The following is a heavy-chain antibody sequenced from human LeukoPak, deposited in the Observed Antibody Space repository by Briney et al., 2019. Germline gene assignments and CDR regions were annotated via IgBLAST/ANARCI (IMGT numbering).Heavy chain of an antibody. CDR3: AKGRKYSSGSDFDY. V-gene: IGHV3-23*01. D-gene: IGHD6-19*01. CDR2: ITGSGGST. J-gene: IGHJ4*02. CDR1: GLSFSSFA. Sequence: GGSLRLSCAASGLSFSSFAMSWVRQAPGKGLEWVSAITGSGGSTYYADSVKGRFTISTDTSKNTLYLQMNSLRAEDTAVYYCAKGRKYSSGSDFDYWGQGTLVTVSS.